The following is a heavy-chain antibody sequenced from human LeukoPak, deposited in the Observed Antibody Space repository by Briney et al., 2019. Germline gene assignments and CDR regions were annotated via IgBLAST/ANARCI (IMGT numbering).Heavy chain of an antibody. D-gene: IGHD2-21*02. Sequence: SETLSLTCTVSGDSLNTYYWTWLRQTPGKGLEWIGFVAYSGSSNYNPSLKSRVSISIDTSKNQFSLALTSVTPADTAVYYCARVVRGVVTSNWFDPWGQGTLVTVSS. V-gene: IGHV4-59*01. CDR2: VAYSGSS. CDR1: GDSLNTYY. J-gene: IGHJ5*02. CDR3: ARVVRGVVTSNWFDP.